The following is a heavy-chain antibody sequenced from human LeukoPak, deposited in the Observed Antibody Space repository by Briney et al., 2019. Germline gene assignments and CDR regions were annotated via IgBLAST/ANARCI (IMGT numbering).Heavy chain of an antibody. CDR3: ASQQSFHYYYMDV. V-gene: IGHV3-74*01. D-gene: IGHD2/OR15-2a*01. Sequence: PGGSLRLSCAASGFTFNTYWMHWVRQAPGKGRGGVSSINADGSSTSYADSMKGRFTISRDNAKNTLYLQMNSLRAEDTAVYYCASQQSFHYYYMDVWGKGTTVTVSS. J-gene: IGHJ6*03. CDR1: GFTFNTYW. CDR2: INADGSST.